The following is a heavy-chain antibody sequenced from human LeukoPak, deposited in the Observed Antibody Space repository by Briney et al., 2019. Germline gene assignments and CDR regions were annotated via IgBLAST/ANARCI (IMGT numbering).Heavy chain of an antibody. CDR1: GFTFDDYA. D-gene: IGHD5-24*01. CDR2: ISSNSENI. CDR3: ARRYMATSAEDFDY. J-gene: IGHJ4*02. Sequence: GGSLRLSCAASGFTFDDYAMHWVRQAPGKGLEWVSGISSNSENIVYADSVRGRFTISRDDAQNSLFLQMNSLRAEDAAVYYCARRYMATSAEDFDYWGQGTLVTVSS. V-gene: IGHV3-9*01.